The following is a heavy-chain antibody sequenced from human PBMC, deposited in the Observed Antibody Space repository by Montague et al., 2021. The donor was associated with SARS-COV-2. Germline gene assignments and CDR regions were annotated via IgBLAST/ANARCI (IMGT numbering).Heavy chain of an antibody. CDR1: GFSLSTSGMC. Sequence: PALVTPTQALTLTCTFSGFSLSTSGMCVSWIRQPPGKALEWLARIDWDDDKYYSTSLKTRLTISKDTSKNQVVLTMTNMDSVDTATYYCAREIAAAPDYWGQGTLVTVSS. CDR3: AREIAAAPDY. V-gene: IGHV2-70*11. J-gene: IGHJ4*02. D-gene: IGHD6-13*01. CDR2: IDWDDDK.